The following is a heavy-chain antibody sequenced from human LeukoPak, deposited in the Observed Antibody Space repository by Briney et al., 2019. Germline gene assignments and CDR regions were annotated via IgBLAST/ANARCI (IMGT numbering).Heavy chain of an antibody. CDR3: ARGGGYCSSTSCYQPGVLGWYFDL. D-gene: IGHD2-2*01. Sequence: SVKVSCKASGGTVSSYAISWVRQAPGQGLEWIVGIIPIFGTANYAQKFQGRVTITADESTSTAYMELSSLRSEDTAVYYCARGGGYCSSTSCYQPGVLGWYFDLWGRGTLVTVSS. V-gene: IGHV1-69*13. CDR1: GGTVSSYA. J-gene: IGHJ2*01. CDR2: IIPIFGTA.